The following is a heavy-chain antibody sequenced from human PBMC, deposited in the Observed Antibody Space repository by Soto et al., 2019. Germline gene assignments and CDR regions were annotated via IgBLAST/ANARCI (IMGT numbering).Heavy chain of an antibody. D-gene: IGHD5-12*01. CDR3: ARWGYDSGIDY. J-gene: IGHJ4*02. CDR1: GGSISSDSYY. CDR2: IYYSGNT. V-gene: IGHV4-39*01. Sequence: QLQLQESGPGLVKPSETLSLTCTVSGGSISSDSYYWGWIRQPPGKGLEWIGNIYYSGNTYYNTSLNSRVTISVDTSKNQFSLKLSSVTAADTAVYFCARWGYDSGIDYWGQGTLVTVSS.